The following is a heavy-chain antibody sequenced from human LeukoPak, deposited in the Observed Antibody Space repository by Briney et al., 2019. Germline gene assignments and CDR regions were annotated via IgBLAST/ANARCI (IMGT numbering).Heavy chain of an antibody. D-gene: IGHD5-18*01. Sequence: SETLSLTCTVSGGSISSYYWSWIRQPAGKGLEWIGYIYYSDTSYYNPSLKSRVTISVDTSKNQFSLQVRSVTAADTAVYYCASHSGGYAYWGQGTLVTVSS. J-gene: IGHJ4*02. CDR2: IYYSDTS. V-gene: IGHV4-59*12. CDR1: GGSISSYY. CDR3: ASHSGGYAY.